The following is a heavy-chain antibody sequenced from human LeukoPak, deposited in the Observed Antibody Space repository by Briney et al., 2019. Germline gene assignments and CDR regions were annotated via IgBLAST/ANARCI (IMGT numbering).Heavy chain of an antibody. D-gene: IGHD3-9*01. CDR3: ARGGTYYDILTGQGGNWFDP. V-gene: IGHV4-39*07. J-gene: IGHJ5*02. Sequence: ESGPGLVKPSETLSLTCTVSGGSISSSYYWGWIRQPPGKGLEWIGSINYSGSTYYDPSLKSRVTISVDTSKDQFSLKLSSVTAADTAVYYCARGGTYYDILTGQGGNWFDPWGQGTLVTVSS. CDR2: INYSGST. CDR1: GGSISSSYY.